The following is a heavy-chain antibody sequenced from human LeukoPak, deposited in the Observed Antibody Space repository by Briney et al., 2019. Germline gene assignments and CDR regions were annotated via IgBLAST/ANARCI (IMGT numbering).Heavy chain of an antibody. CDR2: ISGNGGDI. V-gene: IGHV3-11*01. Sequence: GGSLRLSCAASGFSFGGHYMSWLRQAPGKGPEWISYISGNGGDIAYADSVKGRFTISRDNAKNSLHLQMNSLRVGDTAVYHCVRHSGRAGGQWGQGTLIAVSS. CDR3: VRHSGRAGGQ. CDR1: GFSFGGHY. J-gene: IGHJ4*02. D-gene: IGHD3-10*01.